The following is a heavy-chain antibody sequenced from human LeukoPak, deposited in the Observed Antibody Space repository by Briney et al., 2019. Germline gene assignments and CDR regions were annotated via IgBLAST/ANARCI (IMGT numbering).Heavy chain of an antibody. J-gene: IGHJ4*02. CDR2: IYYTGGT. CDR1: GGSFSDSY. CDR3: ARDRTGRNTAQDDY. D-gene: IGHD5-18*01. V-gene: IGHV4-34*01. Sequence: SETLSLTCAVYGGSFSDSYWTWIRQSPGRGLEWIGSIYYTGGTLYNPSLKSRVSMSVDTSTNQFSLKLTSVTAADTAVYYCARDRTGRNTAQDDYWGQGTLVTVSS.